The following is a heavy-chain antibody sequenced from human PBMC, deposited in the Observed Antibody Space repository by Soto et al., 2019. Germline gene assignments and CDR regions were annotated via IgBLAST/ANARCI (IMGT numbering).Heavy chain of an antibody. CDR2: IIPIFGTA. Sequence: QVQLVQSGAEVKKPGSSVKVSCKASGGTFSSYAISWVRQAPGQGLEWMGGIIPIFGTANYAQKFQGRVTITADKSTSTAYMELSSLRSEDTAVYYCARSVVGATRGSTYYGMDVWGQGTTVTVSS. V-gene: IGHV1-69*06. D-gene: IGHD1-26*01. J-gene: IGHJ6*02. CDR1: GGTFSSYA. CDR3: ARSVVGATRGSTYYGMDV.